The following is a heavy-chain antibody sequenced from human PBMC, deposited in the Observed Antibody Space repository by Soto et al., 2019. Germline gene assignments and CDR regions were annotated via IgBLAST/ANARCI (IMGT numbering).Heavy chain of an antibody. CDR3: ARRSGSGKNWFDP. J-gene: IGHJ5*02. Sequence: PSETLSLTCTVSGGSISSYHWTWIRQPPGKGLEWIGLIYNSGSPNYNPSLKSRVTISVDKSKNQFSLKLSSVTTADTAVYYFARRSGSGKNWFDPWGQGTLVTVSS. D-gene: IGHD3-10*01. CDR1: GGSISSYH. CDR2: IYNSGSP. V-gene: IGHV4-59*12.